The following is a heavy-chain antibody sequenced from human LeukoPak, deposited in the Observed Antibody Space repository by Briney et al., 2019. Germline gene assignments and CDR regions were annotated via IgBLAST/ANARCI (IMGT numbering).Heavy chain of an antibody. CDR1: GFTFSSYG. V-gene: IGHV3-30*18. CDR2: ISYDGSNK. Sequence: GGSLRLSCAASGFTFSSYGMHWVRQAPGKGLEWVAVISYDGSNKYYADSVKGRFTISRDNSKNTLYLQMNSLRAEDTAVYYCAKDQGSGGWYTPWFDPWGQGTLVTVSS. CDR3: AKDQGSGGWYTPWFDP. D-gene: IGHD6-19*01. J-gene: IGHJ5*02.